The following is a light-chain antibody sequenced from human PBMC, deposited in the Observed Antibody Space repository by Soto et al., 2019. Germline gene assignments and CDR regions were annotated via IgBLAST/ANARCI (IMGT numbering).Light chain of an antibody. CDR3: HSYDNGLPVYV. CDR1: SSNIGAHYD. Sequence: QSVLTQPHAVSGAPGQRVTISCTGSSSNIGAHYDVHWYQQLPGTAPKLLIYGNSNRPSGVPDRFSGSKSGTSASLAITGLQAEDEVDYYCHSYDNGLPVYVCATGTKVT. CDR2: GNS. J-gene: IGLJ1*01. V-gene: IGLV1-40*01.